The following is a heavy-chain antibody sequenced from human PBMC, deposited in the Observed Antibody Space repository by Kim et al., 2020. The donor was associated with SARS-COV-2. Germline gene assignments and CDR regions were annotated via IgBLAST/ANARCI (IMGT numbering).Heavy chain of an antibody. V-gene: IGHV5-51*01. D-gene: IGHD5-12*01. J-gene: IGHJ4*02. Sequence: YSPSFQGQVTISADKSISTAYLQWSDLKATDTAIYYCARHGDGYAYSFDFWGQGALVTVSS. CDR3: ARHGDGYAYSFDF.